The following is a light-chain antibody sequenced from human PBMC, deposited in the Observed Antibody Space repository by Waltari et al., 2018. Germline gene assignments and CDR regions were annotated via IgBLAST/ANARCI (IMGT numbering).Light chain of an antibody. V-gene: IGKV3-20*01. Sequence: IVLTQSPGTLSLSPGERATLSCRASQSVSKYLAWYQQRPGPPPRLLIYAASTRATGIPDRLSGSGFGTDFSLTISRLEPEDFAVYYCQNHERLPATFGQGTKVEIK. CDR1: QSVSKY. J-gene: IGKJ1*01. CDR3: QNHERLPAT. CDR2: AAS.